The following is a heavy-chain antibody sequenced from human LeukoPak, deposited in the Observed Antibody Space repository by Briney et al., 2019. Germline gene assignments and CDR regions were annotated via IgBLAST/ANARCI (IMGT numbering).Heavy chain of an antibody. CDR3: TTMIVVVITTAENFDY. J-gene: IGHJ4*02. CDR1: GFTFNNYN. Sequence: GGSLRLSCAASGFTFNNYNINWVRQAPGKGLEWVGRIKSKTDGGTTDYAAPVKGRFTISRDDSKNTLYLQMNSLKTEDTAVYYCTTMIVVVITTAENFDYWGQGTLVTVSS. CDR2: IKSKTDGGTT. D-gene: IGHD3-22*01. V-gene: IGHV3-15*01.